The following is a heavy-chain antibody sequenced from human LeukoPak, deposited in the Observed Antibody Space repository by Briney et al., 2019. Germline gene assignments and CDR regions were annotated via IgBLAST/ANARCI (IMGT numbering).Heavy chain of an antibody. CDR1: GFTFSSYW. Sequence: GGSLRLSCAASGFTFSSYWMHWVRQAPGKGLVWVSRINSDGSSTSYADSVKGRFTISRDNAKNTLYLQMNSLRAEDTAVYYCARGGSLDYYDSSGYYTLWGQGTLVTVSS. CDR3: ARGGSLDYYDSSGYYTL. D-gene: IGHD3-22*01. CDR2: INSDGSST. V-gene: IGHV3-74*01. J-gene: IGHJ4*02.